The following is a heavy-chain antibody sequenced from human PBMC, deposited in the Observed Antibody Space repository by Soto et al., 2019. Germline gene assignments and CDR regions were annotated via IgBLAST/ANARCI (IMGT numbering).Heavy chain of an antibody. CDR3: ARLSEESSSSNYYYFYMDV. Sequence: QVQLVQSGSEGKEPGASMKISCQASGYTFTRYDITWVRQATGQGLEWMGWMNPQTGNTAYAEKFQGRVTMTRSTSINTAYMELSGLRSEDTAVYYCARLSEESSSSNYYYFYMDVWGKGSPGTVSS. J-gene: IGHJ6*03. D-gene: IGHD6-6*01. CDR2: MNPQTGNT. CDR1: GYTFTRYD. V-gene: IGHV1-8*01.